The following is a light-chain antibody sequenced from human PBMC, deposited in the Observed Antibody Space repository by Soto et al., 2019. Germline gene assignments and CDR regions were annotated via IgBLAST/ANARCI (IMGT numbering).Light chain of an antibody. V-gene: IGKV3-20*01. CDR3: QQYGSSPYN. J-gene: IGKJ2*01. CDR2: GAS. CDR1: QSVSSSY. Sequence: EIVLTQSPGTLSLSPGERATLSCRASQSVSSSYLAWYQQKPGQAPRRLNYGASSRATGIPDRFSGSGSGTDFTLTISRLQPEDFAVYYCQQYGSSPYNFGQGTKLEIK.